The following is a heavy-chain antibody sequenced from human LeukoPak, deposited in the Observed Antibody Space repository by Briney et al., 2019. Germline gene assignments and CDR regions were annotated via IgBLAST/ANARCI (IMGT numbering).Heavy chain of an antibody. CDR2: INPNSGGT. CDR3: ARGAAAGTNLRY. D-gene: IGHD6-13*01. CDR1: GYTFTGYY. J-gene: IGHJ4*02. Sequence: ASVKVSCKASGYTFTGYYMHWVRQAPGQGLEWMGWINPNSGGTNYAQKFQGWVTMTRDTSISTAYMELSRLRSDDTAVYYCARGAAAGTNLRYWGQGTLVTVSS. V-gene: IGHV1-2*04.